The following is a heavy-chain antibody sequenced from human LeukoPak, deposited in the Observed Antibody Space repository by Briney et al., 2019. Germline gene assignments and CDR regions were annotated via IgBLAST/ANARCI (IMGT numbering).Heavy chain of an antibody. Sequence: PSETLSLTXAVYGGSFSGYYWSWIRQPPGKGLEWIGEINHSGSTNYNPSLKSRVTISVDTSKNQFSLKLSSVTAADTAVYYCARPPVDFWSGYYGDAFDIWGQGTMVTVSS. J-gene: IGHJ3*02. V-gene: IGHV4-34*01. CDR2: INHSGST. CDR3: ARPPVDFWSGYYGDAFDI. D-gene: IGHD3-3*01. CDR1: GGSFSGYY.